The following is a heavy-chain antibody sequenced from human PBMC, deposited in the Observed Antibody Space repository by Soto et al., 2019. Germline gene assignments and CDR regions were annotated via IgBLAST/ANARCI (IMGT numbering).Heavy chain of an antibody. Sequence: EVQLVESGGGLVQPGGSLRLSCAASGFTFSSYSMNWVRQAPGKGLEWVSYISSSSSTIYYADSVKGRFTSSRDNAKNSLYLQMNSRRDEDTAVYYCARAFSLYSGSYYDRTDYLDYWGQGTLVTVSS. CDR3: ARAFSLYSGSYYDRTDYLDY. D-gene: IGHD1-26*01. V-gene: IGHV3-48*02. CDR1: GFTFSSYS. J-gene: IGHJ4*02. CDR2: ISSSSSTI.